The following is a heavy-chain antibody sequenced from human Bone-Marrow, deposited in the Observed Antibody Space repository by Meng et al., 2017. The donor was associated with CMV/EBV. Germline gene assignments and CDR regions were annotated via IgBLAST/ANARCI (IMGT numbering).Heavy chain of an antibody. D-gene: IGHD6-6*01. CDR1: GGSISSSSYY. V-gene: IGHV4-39*07. Sequence: SETLSLTCTVSGGSISSSSYYWGWIRQPPGKGLEWIGGIYYSGSTYYNPSLKSRVTILVDTSKNQFSLKLSSVTAADTAVYYCARYHISSSDYYYYGMDVWGQGTTVTVSS. CDR3: ARYHISSSDYYYYGMDV. J-gene: IGHJ6*02. CDR2: IYYSGST.